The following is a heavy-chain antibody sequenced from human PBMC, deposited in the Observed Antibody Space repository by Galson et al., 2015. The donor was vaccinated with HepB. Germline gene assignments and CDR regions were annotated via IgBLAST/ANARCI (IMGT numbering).Heavy chain of an antibody. D-gene: IGHD4-23*01. V-gene: IGHV3-21*01. CDR3: ARDLDYGGNRGAFDI. CDR1: GFTFSSYS. Sequence: SLRLSCAASGFTFSSYSMNWVRQAPGKGLEWVSSISSSSYIHYADSVKGRFTISRDNAKNSLYLQMNSLRAEDTAVYYCARDLDYGGNRGAFDIWGQGTMVTVSS. J-gene: IGHJ3*02. CDR2: ISSSSYI.